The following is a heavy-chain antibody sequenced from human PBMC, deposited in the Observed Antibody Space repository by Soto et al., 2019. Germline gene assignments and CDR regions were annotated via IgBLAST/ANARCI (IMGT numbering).Heavy chain of an antibody. J-gene: IGHJ4*02. CDR1: GFTFSSYA. CDR2: ISSNGGST. Sequence: EVQLLESGGGLVQPGGSLRLSCAASGFTFSSYAMSWVRQAPGKGLEWVSGISSNGGSTYYADSVKGRFTISRDNSEKTLFLQMNSLRAEDTGVYYCGKKYCSGGRCYGVDYWGQGTLVTVSS. CDR3: GKKYCSGGRCYGVDY. V-gene: IGHV3-23*01. D-gene: IGHD2-15*01.